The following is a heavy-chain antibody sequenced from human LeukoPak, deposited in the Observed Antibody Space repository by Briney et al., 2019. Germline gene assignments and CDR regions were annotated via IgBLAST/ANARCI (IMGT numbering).Heavy chain of an antibody. V-gene: IGHV4-4*09. CDR3: ARRHDSSGSLDY. J-gene: IGHJ4*02. Sequence: SETLSLTCTVSGGSISSYYWSWIRQPPGKGLEWIGYIYTSGSTNYNPSIKSRVTISADTSKNQFSLKLSSVTAADTAVYYCARRHDSSGSLDYWGQGTLVTVSS. D-gene: IGHD3-22*01. CDR1: GGSISSYY. CDR2: IYTSGST.